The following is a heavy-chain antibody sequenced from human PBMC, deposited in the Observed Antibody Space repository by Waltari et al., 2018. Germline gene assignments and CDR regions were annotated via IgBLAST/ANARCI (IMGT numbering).Heavy chain of an antibody. CDR1: GGSISSGGYY. Sequence: QVQLQESGPGLVKPSQTLSLTCTVSGGSISSGGYYWSWIRQHPGKGLEWIGYIYHSGSTYYNPSLKSRVTISVDTSKNQFSLKLSSVTAADTAVYYCARGRSGYRGYYYYYYGMDVWGQGTTVTVSS. J-gene: IGHJ6*02. D-gene: IGHD3-3*01. V-gene: IGHV4-31*03. CDR3: ARGRSGYRGYYYYYYGMDV. CDR2: IYHSGST.